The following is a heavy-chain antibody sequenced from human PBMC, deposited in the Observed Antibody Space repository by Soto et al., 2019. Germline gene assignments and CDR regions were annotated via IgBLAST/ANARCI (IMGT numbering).Heavy chain of an antibody. Sequence: PAVKVSCKASGGTFSSYAISWVRQAPGQGLEWMGGIIPIFGTANYAQKFQGRVTITADESTSTAYMELSSLRSEDTAVYYCASLSGRYRYYYYGMDVWGQGTTVTVSS. CDR3: ASLSGRYRYYYYGMDV. D-gene: IGHD1-26*01. CDR2: IIPIFGTA. CDR1: GGTFSSYA. J-gene: IGHJ6*02. V-gene: IGHV1-69*13.